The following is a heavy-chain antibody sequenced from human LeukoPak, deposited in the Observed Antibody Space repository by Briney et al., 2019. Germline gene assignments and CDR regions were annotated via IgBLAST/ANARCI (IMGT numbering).Heavy chain of an antibody. J-gene: IGHJ3*02. D-gene: IGHD6-13*01. Sequence: GGSLRLSCAASGFTFSSYSMNWVRQAPGKGLEWVSSIISSSSYIYYADSVKGRFTISRDNAKNSLYLQMNSLRAEDTAVYYCASPSSSWYRGLVPFDIWGQGTMVTVSS. V-gene: IGHV3-21*01. CDR1: GFTFSSYS. CDR3: ASPSSSWYRGLVPFDI. CDR2: IISSSSYI.